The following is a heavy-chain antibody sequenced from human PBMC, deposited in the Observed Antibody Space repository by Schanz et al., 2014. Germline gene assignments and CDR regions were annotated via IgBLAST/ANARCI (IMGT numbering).Heavy chain of an antibody. Sequence: KKPGASVKVSCKASGYTFTSYDINWVRQATVQGLEWMGCMNPSSNNTGYAQKFQGRITMNRNTSISTAYMELSSMRAEDTAVYYCARVVRDSRSWYCVVHWAQGNLNTDSS. CDR2: MNPSSNNT. V-gene: IGHV1-8*01. CDR3: ARVVRDSRSWYCVVH. J-gene: IGHJ4*02. D-gene: IGHD6-6*01. CDR1: GYTFTSYD.